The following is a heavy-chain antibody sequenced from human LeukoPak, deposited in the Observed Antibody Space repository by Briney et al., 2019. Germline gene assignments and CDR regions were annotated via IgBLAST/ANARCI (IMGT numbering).Heavy chain of an antibody. Sequence: PGGSLRLSCAASGFTFSIYPMTWVRQAPGQGLEWVSSISGSGAYGYYSTSVKGRFIASSDNSKNTLFLQMNSLSAEDTAVYSCAKDLFGGPARAYFDYWGRGTLVTVSS. D-gene: IGHD3-16*01. CDR3: AKDLFGGPARAYFDY. CDR2: ISGSGAYG. J-gene: IGHJ4*02. V-gene: IGHV3-23*01. CDR1: GFTFSIYP.